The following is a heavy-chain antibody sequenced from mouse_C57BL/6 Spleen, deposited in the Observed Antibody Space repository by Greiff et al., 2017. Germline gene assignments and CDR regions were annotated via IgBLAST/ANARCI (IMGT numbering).Heavy chain of an antibody. CDR1: GYTFTDHT. D-gene: IGHD1-1*01. J-gene: IGHJ4*01. CDR2: IYPRDGST. CDR3: ARDYYGSSYNYAMDY. V-gene: IGHV1-78*01. Sequence: VQLQQSDAELVKPGASVKISCTVSGYTFTDHTIHWMKQRPEQGLAWIGYIYPRDGSTKYNEKFKGKATLTADKSSSTAYMQLNSLTSEDSAVYFCARDYYGSSYNYAMDYWGQGTSVTVSS.